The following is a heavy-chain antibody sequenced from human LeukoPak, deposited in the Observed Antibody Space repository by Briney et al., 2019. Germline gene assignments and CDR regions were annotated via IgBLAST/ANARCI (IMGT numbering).Heavy chain of an antibody. CDR2: ISTSSRYI. J-gene: IGHJ5*02. CDR1: GFTFNDYE. V-gene: IGHV3-21*01. Sequence: GGSLRLSCAASGFTFNDYEMQWVRQAPGKGLEWVSSISTSSRYIYYKDSVRGRFTISRDDAKNSLYLEMNSLRAEDTAVYYCARADCSSSTCYLRRSWFDPWGQGTLVTVSS. CDR3: ARADCSSSTCYLRRSWFDP. D-gene: IGHD2-2*01.